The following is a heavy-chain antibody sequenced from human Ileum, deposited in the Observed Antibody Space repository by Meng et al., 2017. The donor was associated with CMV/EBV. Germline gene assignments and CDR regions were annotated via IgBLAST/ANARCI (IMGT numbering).Heavy chain of an antibody. V-gene: IGHV2-5*02. D-gene: IGHD6-19*01. CDR2: IYWDDHK. Sequence: TCTISGFSINTNAVGVGWFRQPPGQALEWLAFIYWDDHKYYNASLQSRLTINKDTSKNHVVLTMTNMDPVDTATYYCAHGSGWLCDFWGQGILVTSPQ. J-gene: IGHJ4*02. CDR3: AHGSGWLCDF. CDR1: GFSINTNAVG.